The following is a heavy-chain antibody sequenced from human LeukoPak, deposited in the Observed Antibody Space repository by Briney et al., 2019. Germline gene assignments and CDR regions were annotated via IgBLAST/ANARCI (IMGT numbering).Heavy chain of an antibody. J-gene: IGHJ4*02. CDR2: IKEDENEK. D-gene: IGHD3-10*01. CDR3: TRAGPYGSGSRDY. CDR1: GFTFSNSA. Sequence: GGSLRLSCAASGFTFSNSAMSWVRQAPGKGLEWVANIKEDENEKHYGDSVKGSIIISRDTAQTSMYLQMHNLGAEDAALYYSTRAGPYGSGSRDYWGRGTLVTVSS. V-gene: IGHV3-7*01.